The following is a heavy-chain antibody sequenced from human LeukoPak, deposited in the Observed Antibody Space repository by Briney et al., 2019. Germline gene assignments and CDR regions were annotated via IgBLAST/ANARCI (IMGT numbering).Heavy chain of an antibody. Sequence: ASVKVSCKASGYTFTGYYMHWVRQAPGQGLEWMGRINPNSGGTNYAQKFQGRVTMTRDTSISTAYMELSRLRSDDTAVYCCASHSGSYYGDAFDIWGHGQWSPSLQ. D-gene: IGHD1-26*01. CDR1: GYTFTGYY. CDR3: ASHSGSYYGDAFDI. J-gene: IGHJ3*02. V-gene: IGHV1-2*06. CDR2: INPNSGGT.